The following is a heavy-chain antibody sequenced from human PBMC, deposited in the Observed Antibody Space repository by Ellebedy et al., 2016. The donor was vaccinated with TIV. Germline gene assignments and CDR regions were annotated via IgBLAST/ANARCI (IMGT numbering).Heavy chain of an antibody. V-gene: IGHV3-48*01. CDR1: GFTFSDFS. Sequence: GESLKISCAASGFTFSDFSMNWVRQAPGKGLEWISYISSSSDMIYYADSVKGRFTISRDNAKNSLYLQMNSLRAEDTAVYYCASGLIRIGAFDPWGQGTLVTVSS. CDR2: ISSSSDMI. CDR3: ASGLIRIGAFDP. D-gene: IGHD3-16*01. J-gene: IGHJ5*02.